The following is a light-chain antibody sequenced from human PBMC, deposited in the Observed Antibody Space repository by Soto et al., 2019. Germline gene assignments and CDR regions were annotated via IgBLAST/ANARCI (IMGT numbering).Light chain of an antibody. J-gene: IGLJ1*01. CDR2: EVS. CDR1: SSDVGSYNL. CDR3: CSYAGSRTFAFYV. Sequence: QSVLTQPASVSGSPGQSITISCTGTSSDVGSYNLVSWYQQHPGKAPKLMIYEVSKRPSGVSNRFSGSKSGNTASLTISGLQAEGEADYYCCSYAGSRTFAFYVFGTGTKVTVL. V-gene: IGLV2-23*02.